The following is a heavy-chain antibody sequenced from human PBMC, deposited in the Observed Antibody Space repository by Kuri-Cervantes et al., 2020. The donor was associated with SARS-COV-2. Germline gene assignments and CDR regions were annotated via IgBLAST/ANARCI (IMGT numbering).Heavy chain of an antibody. J-gene: IGHJ6*03. V-gene: IGHV4-34*01. CDR2: INHSGST. D-gene: IGHD4-17*01. CDR3: ARVGYGDYSRTEPTDYYYYYYMDV. Sequence: SETLSLTFAAYGGSFSGYYWSWIRQPPGKGLEWMGEINHSGSTNYNPSLKSRVTISVYTAKNQFSLKLSSVTAADTAVYYCARVGYGDYSRTEPTDYYYYYYMDVWGKGTTVTVSS. CDR1: GGSFSGYY.